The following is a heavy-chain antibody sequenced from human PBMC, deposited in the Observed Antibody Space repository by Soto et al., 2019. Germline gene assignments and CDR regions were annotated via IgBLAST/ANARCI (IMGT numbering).Heavy chain of an antibody. J-gene: IGHJ4*02. V-gene: IGHV1-3*01. CDR1: GYTLTSNA. D-gene: IGHD2-15*01. CDR3: ARDNISGGTTGKTSDFDY. Sequence: TSVKVTCKDSGYTLTSNARHWVRQAPGQRLEWMGWINAYNGNTKYAQKLQGRVTMTRDTSTSTAYMELRSLRSDDTAVYYCARDNISGGTTGKTSDFDYWGQGTLVTVSS. CDR2: INAYNGNT.